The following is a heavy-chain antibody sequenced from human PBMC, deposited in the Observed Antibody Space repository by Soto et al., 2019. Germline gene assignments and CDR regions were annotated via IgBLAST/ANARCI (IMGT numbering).Heavy chain of an antibody. CDR1: GFTFGDYT. J-gene: IGHJ5*02. V-gene: IGHV3-43*01. CDR3: AKNPPKGVVISWFDP. CDR2: ISWDGGNT. Sequence: EVQLVESGGVVVQPGGSLRLSCAASGFTFGDYTMHWVRQPPGKGLEWVSMISWDGGNTSYADSVKGRFTISRDNSKNTLYLQMNSLRAEDTAVYYCAKNPPKGVVISWFDPWGQGTLVTVSS. D-gene: IGHD3-3*01.